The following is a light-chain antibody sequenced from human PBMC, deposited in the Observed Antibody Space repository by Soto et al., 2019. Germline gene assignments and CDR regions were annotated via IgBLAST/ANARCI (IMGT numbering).Light chain of an antibody. J-gene: IGKJ1*01. V-gene: IGKV3-15*01. CDR3: QQYDYWPRT. CDR2: GAS. CDR1: QSLNTN. Sequence: EIVMTQSPATLSVSPGQTATLSCRASQSLNTNLAWYQQKPGQAPRLLIYGASTRAAGVPARFSGSGSGTEFTLTISSLQSEDFAVYYCQQYDYWPRTFGQGTKVEIK.